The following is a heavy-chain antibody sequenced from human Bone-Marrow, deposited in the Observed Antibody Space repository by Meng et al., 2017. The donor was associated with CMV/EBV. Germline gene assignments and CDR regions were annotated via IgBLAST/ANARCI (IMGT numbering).Heavy chain of an antibody. CDR1: GGSFSGYY. CDR2: INHSGST. D-gene: IGHD6-19*01. Sequence: SETLSLTCAVYGGSFSGYYWSWIRQPPGKGLEWIGEINHSGSTNYNPSLKSRVTISVDTSKNQFSLKLSSVTAADTAVYYCAVSSGWYGDAFDIWGQGTRVTVSS. V-gene: IGHV4-34*01. CDR3: AVSSGWYGDAFDI. J-gene: IGHJ3*02.